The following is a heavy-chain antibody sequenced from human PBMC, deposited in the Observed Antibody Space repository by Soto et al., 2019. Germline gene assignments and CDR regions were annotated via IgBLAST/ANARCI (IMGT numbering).Heavy chain of an antibody. J-gene: IGHJ3*02. D-gene: IGHD3-22*01. CDR3: AREGYDSSAYYLWYAFDI. V-gene: IGHV4-31*03. CDR2: IYYSGST. CDR1: VGSISSGGYY. Sequence: SETLSLTCTVSVGSISSGGYYWSWIRQHPGKGLEWIGYIYYSGSTYYNPSLKSRVTISVDTSKNQFSLKLSSVTAADTAVYYCAREGYDSSAYYLWYAFDIWGQGTMVTVS.